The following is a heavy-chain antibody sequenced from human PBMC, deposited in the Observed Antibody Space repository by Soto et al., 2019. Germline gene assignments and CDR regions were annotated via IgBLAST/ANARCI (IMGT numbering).Heavy chain of an antibody. Sequence: QVQLVESGGGVFHPERSRRLSCSASEFTFSSYAMHWVRQAPGKGLEWVAGISYDGGHKFYGDSVRGRFTISRDSSKTTVFLQMNSLRPEDTAAYYCARVKTDYSNPRGPFFFYGMDVWGQGTTVTVSS. V-gene: IGHV3-30-3*01. CDR2: ISYDGGHK. J-gene: IGHJ6*02. D-gene: IGHD4-4*01. CDR1: EFTFSSYA. CDR3: ARVKTDYSNPRGPFFFYGMDV.